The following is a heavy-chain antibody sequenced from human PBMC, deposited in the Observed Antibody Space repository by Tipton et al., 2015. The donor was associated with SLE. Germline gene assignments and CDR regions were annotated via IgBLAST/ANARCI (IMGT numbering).Heavy chain of an antibody. CDR3: AGDSSGSYYDRGGYYQLANRHFDL. CDR2: ANRNEGT. D-gene: IGHD3-22*01. Sequence: TLSLTCTVSGASTNTKYWTWIRQSPGTGLEWIGYANRNEGTKIKSSLGRRVTISLDTSRSQFSLRLSSVTAADTAVYYCAGDSSGSYYDRGGYYQLANRHFDLWGRGILVSVSS. CDR1: GASTNTKY. J-gene: IGHJ4*02. V-gene: IGHV4-59*13.